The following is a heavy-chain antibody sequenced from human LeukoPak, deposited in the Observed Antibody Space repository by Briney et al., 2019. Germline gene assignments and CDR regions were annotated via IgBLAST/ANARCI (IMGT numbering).Heavy chain of an antibody. Sequence: ASVKVSCKASGYTFTSYGISWVRQAPGQGLEWMGWTSAYNGKTNYTQNLQGRVTMTTDTSTSTAYMELRSLRSEDSAVYYCAREGIAAAGIRNDYWGQGTLVTVSS. V-gene: IGHV1-18*01. J-gene: IGHJ4*02. CDR2: TSAYNGKT. D-gene: IGHD6-13*01. CDR1: GYTFTSYG. CDR3: AREGIAAAGIRNDY.